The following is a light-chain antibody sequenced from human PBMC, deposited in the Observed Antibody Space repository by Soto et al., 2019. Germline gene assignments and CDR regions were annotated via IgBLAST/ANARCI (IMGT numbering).Light chain of an antibody. Sequence: QSALTQPASVSGSPGQSITISCTGTSSDVGGYNYVSWYQQHPGKAPKLMIYDVSNRPSGVSNRFSGSKSGNTAPLTISWLQAEDEADYYCSSYTSSSTLLYVFGTGTKVTVL. V-gene: IGLV2-14*01. CDR2: DVS. J-gene: IGLJ1*01. CDR3: SSYTSSSTLLYV. CDR1: SSDVGGYNY.